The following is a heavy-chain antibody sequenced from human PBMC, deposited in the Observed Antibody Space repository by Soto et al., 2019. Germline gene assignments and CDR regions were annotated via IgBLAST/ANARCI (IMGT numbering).Heavy chain of an antibody. J-gene: IGHJ6*02. CDR2: IKQDGSEK. CDR1: GFTFISYW. Sequence: GSLILSCGASGFTFISYWMGWVRQAPGKGLEWVANIKQDGSEKYYVDSVKGRFTISRDNAKNSLYLQMNSLRAEDTAVYYCARVNYYYGSGSYAYYYGMDVWGQGTTVTVSS. V-gene: IGHV3-7*01. CDR3: ARVNYYYGSGSYAYYYGMDV. D-gene: IGHD3-10*01.